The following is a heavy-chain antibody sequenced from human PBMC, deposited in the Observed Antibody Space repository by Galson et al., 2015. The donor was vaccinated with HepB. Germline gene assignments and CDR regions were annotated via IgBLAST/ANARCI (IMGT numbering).Heavy chain of an antibody. CDR3: ARYTETYEAFDY. J-gene: IGHJ4*02. CDR2: INTSGNT. D-gene: IGHD5-12*01. Sequence: LSLTCTVSGGSTSRYYWSWIRQPAGKGLEWIGHINTSGNTNYSPSLKSRVTMSVDTSKNQFSLKLTSVTAADTAVYYCARYTETYEAFDYWGQGTLVTVSS. CDR1: GGSTSRYY. V-gene: IGHV4-4*07.